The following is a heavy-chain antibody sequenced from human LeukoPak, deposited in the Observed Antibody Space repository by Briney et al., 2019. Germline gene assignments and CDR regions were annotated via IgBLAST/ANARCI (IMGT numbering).Heavy chain of an antibody. CDR2: INHSGST. CDR1: GGSFSGYY. CDR3: ARAGKTDSSGYYNDAFDI. D-gene: IGHD3-22*01. J-gene: IGHJ3*02. V-gene: IGHV4-34*01. Sequence: KPSETLSLTCAVYGGSFSGYYWSWIRQPPGKGLEWIGEINHSGSTNYNPSLKSRVTISVDTSKNQFSLKLSSVTAADTAVYYCARAGKTDSSGYYNDAFDIWGQGTMVTVSS.